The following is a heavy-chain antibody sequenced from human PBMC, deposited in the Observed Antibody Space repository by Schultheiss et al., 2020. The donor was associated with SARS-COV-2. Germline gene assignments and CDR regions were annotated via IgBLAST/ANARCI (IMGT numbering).Heavy chain of an antibody. V-gene: IGHV3-13*01. CDR1: GFTFSSYD. CDR2: IGTAGDT. Sequence: GGSLRLSCAASGFTFSSYDMHWVRQATGKGLEWVSAIGTAGDTYYPGSVKGRFTISRENAKNSLYLQMNSLRAEDTAVYYCARNNGGYSGYTRGWLAHWYFDLWGRGTLVTVSS. D-gene: IGHD5-12*01. J-gene: IGHJ2*01. CDR3: ARNNGGYSGYTRGWLAHWYFDL.